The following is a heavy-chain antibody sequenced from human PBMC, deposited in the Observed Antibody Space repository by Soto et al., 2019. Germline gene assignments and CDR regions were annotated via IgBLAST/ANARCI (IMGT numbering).Heavy chain of an antibody. Sequence: EVQLLESGGGLVQPGGSLRLSCAASGITISNYLMSWVRQAPGKGLDWVSGVSGSGDRTYYADSAKGRFSIAKDISKNALSLQLDSLGVKDTAVYFCVKDDGGYPSTAPHWGQGTLVTFSS. J-gene: IGHJ4*02. CDR2: VSGSGDRT. D-gene: IGHD3-22*01. V-gene: IGHV3-23*01. CDR3: VKDDGGYPSTAPH. CDR1: GITISNYL.